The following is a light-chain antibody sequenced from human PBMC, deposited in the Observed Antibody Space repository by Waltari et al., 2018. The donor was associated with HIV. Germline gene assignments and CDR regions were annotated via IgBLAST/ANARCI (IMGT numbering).Light chain of an antibody. Sequence: IVLTQSPGTLSLSQGECATLSCRASQSVSSSYLAWYQQKPGQAPRLLIYGASSRATGIPDRFSGSGSGTDFTLTISRLEPEDFAVYYCQQYGGSPGFTFGPGTKVDIK. CDR3: QQYGGSPGFT. CDR1: QSVSSSY. J-gene: IGKJ3*01. CDR2: GAS. V-gene: IGKV3-20*01.